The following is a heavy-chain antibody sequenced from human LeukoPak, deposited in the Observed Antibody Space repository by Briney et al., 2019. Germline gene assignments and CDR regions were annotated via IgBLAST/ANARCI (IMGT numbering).Heavy chain of an antibody. V-gene: IGHV4-59*11. D-gene: IGHD5-24*01. CDR2: IYYSGST. Sequence: SETLSLTFPVSGGSISSHYWSWVRPPPGKGLEGIGYIYYSGSTNYNRALKSRVTMSLDTSKNQFSLKLSSVSAADTAVYYCARLRDWFDPWGQETLVTVSS. CDR1: GGSISSHY. J-gene: IGHJ5*02. CDR3: ARLRDWFDP.